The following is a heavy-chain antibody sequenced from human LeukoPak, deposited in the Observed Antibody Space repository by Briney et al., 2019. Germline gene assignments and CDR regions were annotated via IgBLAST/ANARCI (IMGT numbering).Heavy chain of an antibody. D-gene: IGHD5/OR15-5a*01. CDR2: ISGSGGST. J-gene: IGHJ3*02. CDR1: GFTFSSYA. CDR3: AKSPLPLDAFDI. V-gene: IGHV3-23*01. Sequence: GGSLGLSCAASGFTFSSYAMSWVRQAPGKGLEWVSAISGSGGSTYYADSVKGRFTISRDNSKNTLYLQMNSLRAEDTAVYYCAKSPLPLDAFDIWGQGTMVTVSS.